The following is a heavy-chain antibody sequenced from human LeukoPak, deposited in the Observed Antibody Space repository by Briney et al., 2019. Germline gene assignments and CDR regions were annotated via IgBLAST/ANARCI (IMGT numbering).Heavy chain of an antibody. CDR2: IYYSGST. V-gene: IGHV4-61*01. CDR1: GGSVSSGSYY. D-gene: IGHD3-16*01. CDR3: AGAFYDWDWSDP. Sequence: SETLSLTCTVSGGSVSSGSYYWSWIRQPPGKGLEWIGYIYYSGSTNYNPSLKSRVTISVDTSKNQFSLKLSSVTAADTAVYYCAGAFYDWDWSDPWGQGTLVTVSS. J-gene: IGHJ5*02.